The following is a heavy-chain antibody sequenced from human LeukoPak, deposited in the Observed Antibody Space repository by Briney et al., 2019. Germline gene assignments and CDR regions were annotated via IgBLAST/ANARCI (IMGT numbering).Heavy chain of an antibody. V-gene: IGHV1-18*01. Sequence: ASVKVSCKASGYTFTSYGISWVRQAPGQGLEWMGWISAYNGNTNYAQKLQGRVTMTTDTSTSTAYMELRSLRSDDTAGYYCARDLGGAMVSTRLYYFDYWGQGTLVTVSS. CDR1: GYTFTSYG. CDR2: ISAYNGNT. CDR3: ARDLGGAMVSTRLYYFDY. D-gene: IGHD5-18*01. J-gene: IGHJ4*02.